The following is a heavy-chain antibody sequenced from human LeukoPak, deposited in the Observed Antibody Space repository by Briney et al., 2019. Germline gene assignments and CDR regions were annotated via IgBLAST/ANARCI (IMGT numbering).Heavy chain of an antibody. CDR2: IYYSGST. CDR1: GVSISSSNSY. V-gene: IGHV4-39*07. CDR3: ARLGSGTHQLYYYYYYMDV. D-gene: IGHD3-10*01. J-gene: IGHJ6*03. Sequence: SETLSLTCTVSGVSISSSNSYWGWIRQPPGKGLEWIGSIYYSGSTNYNPSLKSRVTISVDTSKNQFSLKLSSVTAADTAVYYCARLGSGTHQLYYYYYYMDVWGKGTTVTISS.